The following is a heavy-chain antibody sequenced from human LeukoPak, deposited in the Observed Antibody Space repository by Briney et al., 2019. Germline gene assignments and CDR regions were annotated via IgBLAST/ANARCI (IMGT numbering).Heavy chain of an antibody. CDR1: GGSISSYY. CDR2: IHYSGST. D-gene: IGHD2-2*01. V-gene: IGHV4-59*01. Sequence: KPSETLSLTCTVSGGSISSYYWSWIRQPPGKGLEWIGYIHYSGSTNYSPSLKSRVTISVDTSKNQFSLKLSSVTAADTAVYYCAREVVPAAGGFDYWGQGTLVTVSS. CDR3: AREVVPAAGGFDY. J-gene: IGHJ4*02.